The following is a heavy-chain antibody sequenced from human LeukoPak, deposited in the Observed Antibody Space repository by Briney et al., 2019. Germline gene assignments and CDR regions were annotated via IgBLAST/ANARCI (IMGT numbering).Heavy chain of an antibody. Sequence: PSETLSLTCAVYGGSFSGYYWGWIRQPPGKGLEWIGSIYYSGSTYYNPSLKSRATISVDTSKNQFSLKLSSVTAADTAVYYCARGVITGTTEDDAFDIWGQGTMVTVSS. CDR3: ARGVITGTTEDDAFDI. CDR1: GGSFSGYY. J-gene: IGHJ3*02. D-gene: IGHD1-20*01. V-gene: IGHV4-34*01. CDR2: IYYSGST.